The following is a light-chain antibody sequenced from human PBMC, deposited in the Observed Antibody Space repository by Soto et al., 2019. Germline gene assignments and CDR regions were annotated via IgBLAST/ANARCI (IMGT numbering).Light chain of an antibody. CDR1: QSVSSH. J-gene: IGKJ5*01. V-gene: IGKV3-15*01. CDR3: QQYGSSIT. CDR2: DAS. Sequence: EIVMTQSPATLSVSPGEGATVSCRASQSVSSHLAWYQHKPGQAPRLLFYDASTRATGIPARFSGSGSGTDFTLTINRLEPEDFAVYYCQQYGSSITFGQGTRLEIK.